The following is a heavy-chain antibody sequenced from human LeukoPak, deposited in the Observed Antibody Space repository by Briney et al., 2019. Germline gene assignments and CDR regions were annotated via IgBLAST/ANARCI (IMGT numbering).Heavy chain of an antibody. D-gene: IGHD2-2*01. J-gene: IGHJ4*02. CDR3: SRAADVVLVPPSDD. V-gene: IGHV1-2*02. Sequence: ASVKVSCRASGYTFTGYYMHWVRQAPGQGLEWMGWINPNSGDTNYAQKFKGRVAMNRDTSISAAYLELSSLRFDDTAVYYCSRAADVVLVPPSDDWGQGTLVTVSS. CDR2: INPNSGDT. CDR1: GYTFTGYY.